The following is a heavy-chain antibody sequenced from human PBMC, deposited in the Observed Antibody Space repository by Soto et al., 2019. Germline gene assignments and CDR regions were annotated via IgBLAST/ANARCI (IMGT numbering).Heavy chain of an antibody. D-gene: IGHD1-7*01. CDR1: GYTFTSYG. V-gene: IGHV1-18*01. Sequence: ASVKVSCKASGYTFTSYGISWVRQAPGQGLEWMGWISAYNGNTNYAQKLQGRVTMTTYTSTSSAYMELRSLRSDDTTVYYCARASHGTTPYHYYGMDVWGQWTTVTFSS. J-gene: IGHJ6*02. CDR3: ARASHGTTPYHYYGMDV. CDR2: ISAYNGNT.